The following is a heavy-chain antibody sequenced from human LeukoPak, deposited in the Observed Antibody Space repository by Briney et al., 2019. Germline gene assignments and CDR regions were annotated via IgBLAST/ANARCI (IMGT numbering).Heavy chain of an antibody. Sequence: GASVKVSCKVSGYTLTELSMHWVRQAPGKGLEWMGGFDPEYVETTYAQKFRGRVTMTEDTSTDTAYMELINLRSDDTAVYYCVSDQSDGGYAESNGYPTFDLWGRGTLVTVSS. V-gene: IGHV1-24*01. D-gene: IGHD5-24*01. CDR3: VSDQSDGGYAESNGYPTFDL. CDR1: GYTLTELS. CDR2: FDPEYVET. J-gene: IGHJ2*01.